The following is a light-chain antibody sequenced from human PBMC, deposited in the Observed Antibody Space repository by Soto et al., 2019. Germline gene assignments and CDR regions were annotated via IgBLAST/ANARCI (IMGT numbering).Light chain of an antibody. V-gene: IGKV3-11*01. CDR3: QQRSNWPPIT. Sequence: ETVMTQSPVTLSVSPGDTATLSCRASQRVSSHLAWYQQKPGQAPRLLIFDASNRATGIPARFSGSGSGTDFTLTISSLEPEDFAVYYCQQRSNWPPITFGQGTRLEI. CDR2: DAS. J-gene: IGKJ5*01. CDR1: QRVSSH.